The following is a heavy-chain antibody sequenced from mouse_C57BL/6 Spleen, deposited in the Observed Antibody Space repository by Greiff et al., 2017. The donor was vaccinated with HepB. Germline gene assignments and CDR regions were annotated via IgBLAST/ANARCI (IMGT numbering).Heavy chain of an antibody. J-gene: IGHJ2*01. Sequence: QVQLQQPGAELVKPGASVKLSCKASGYTFTSYWMHWVKQRPGQGLEWIGMIHPNSGSTNYNEKFKSKATLTVDKSSSTAYMQLSSLTSEDSAVYYGARGGGGRRDFDYWGQGTTLTVSS. CDR2: IHPNSGST. CDR1: GYTFTSYW. CDR3: ARGGGGRRDFDY. V-gene: IGHV1-64*01.